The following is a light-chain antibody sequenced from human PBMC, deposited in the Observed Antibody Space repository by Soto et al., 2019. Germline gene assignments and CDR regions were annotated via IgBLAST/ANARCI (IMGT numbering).Light chain of an antibody. CDR1: QSVSSN. CDR3: QQRSNWPPSLT. Sequence: ERVMTQSPATLSVSPGERATLSCRASQSVSSNLAWYQQKPGQAPRLLIYDASNRATGIPARFSGSGSGTDFTLTISSLEPEDFAVYYCQQRSNWPPSLTFGGGTKVDIK. CDR2: DAS. V-gene: IGKV3-11*01. J-gene: IGKJ4*01.